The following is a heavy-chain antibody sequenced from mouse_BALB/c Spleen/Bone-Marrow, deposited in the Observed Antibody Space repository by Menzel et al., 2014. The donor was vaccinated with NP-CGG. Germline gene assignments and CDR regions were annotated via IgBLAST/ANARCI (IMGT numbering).Heavy chain of an antibody. CDR3: ARDYYGSSDY. J-gene: IGHJ2*01. CDR2: INSNGGST. D-gene: IGHD1-1*01. CDR1: GFTFSSYG. V-gene: IGHV5-6-3*01. Sequence: EVQGVESGGGLVQPGGSLKLSCAASGFTFSSYGMSWVRQTPDKRLELVATINSNGGSTYYPGSVKGRFTISRDNAKNTLYLQMSSLKSEDTAMYYCARDYYGSSDYWGQGTTLTVSS.